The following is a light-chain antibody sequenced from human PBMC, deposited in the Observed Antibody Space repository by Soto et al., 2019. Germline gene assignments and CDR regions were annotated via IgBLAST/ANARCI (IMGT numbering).Light chain of an antibody. Sequence: QSVLTQPPSVSGAPGQRVTISCTGSSSNIGAGYDVHWYQQLPGTAPKLLIYGNSNRPSGVPDRFSGSKSGTSASLAITGLHAEDDADYYCQSYDSSLSGYVFGPGTKLTVL. J-gene: IGLJ1*01. V-gene: IGLV1-40*01. CDR1: SSNIGAGYD. CDR2: GNS. CDR3: QSYDSSLSGYV.